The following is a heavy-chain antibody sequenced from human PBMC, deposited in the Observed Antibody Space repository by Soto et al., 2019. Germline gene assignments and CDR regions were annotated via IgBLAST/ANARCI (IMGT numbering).Heavy chain of an antibody. J-gene: IGHJ3*01. CDR1: GVSISSGGDY. Sequence: QVQLQESGPGLVKPSQTMSLTCTVSGVSISSGGDYWCWIRQQPGKGMEWLGYIYYSGSTYYNPSLKSRVTISVDTSKNQFSLKLSSVTAEDTAVYYCARDLLPSSSSPCACDGGGQGTMVTASS. CDR2: IYYSGST. D-gene: IGHD6-6*01. CDR3: ARDLLPSSSSPCACDG. V-gene: IGHV4-31*03.